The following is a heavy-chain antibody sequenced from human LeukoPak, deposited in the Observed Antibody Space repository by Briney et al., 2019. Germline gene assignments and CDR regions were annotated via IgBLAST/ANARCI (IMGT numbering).Heavy chain of an antibody. CDR3: ARGRLYDFWSGYYLDY. J-gene: IGHJ4*02. D-gene: IGHD3-3*01. CDR2: INHSGST. CDR1: GGSISSGGYY. Sequence: PSQTLSLTCTVSGGSISSGGYYWSWIRQPPGKGLEWIGEINHSGSTNYNPSLKSRVTISVDTSKNQFSLKLSSVTAADTAVYYCARGRLYDFWSGYYLDYWGQGTLVTVSS. V-gene: IGHV4-30-2*01.